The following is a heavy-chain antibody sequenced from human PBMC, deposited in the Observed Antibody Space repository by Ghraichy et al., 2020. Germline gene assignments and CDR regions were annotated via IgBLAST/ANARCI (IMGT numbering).Heavy chain of an antibody. CDR3: ARRTTVTTVGAFRYYYGMDV. D-gene: IGHD4-17*01. V-gene: IGHV4-34*01. CDR2: INHSGST. Sequence: SETLSLTCAVYGGSFSGYYWSWIRQPPGKGLEWIGEINHSGSTNYNPSLKSRVTISVDTSKNQFSLKLSSVTAADTAVYYCARRTTVTTVGAFRYYYGMDVWGQGTTVTVSS. J-gene: IGHJ6*02. CDR1: GGSFSGYY.